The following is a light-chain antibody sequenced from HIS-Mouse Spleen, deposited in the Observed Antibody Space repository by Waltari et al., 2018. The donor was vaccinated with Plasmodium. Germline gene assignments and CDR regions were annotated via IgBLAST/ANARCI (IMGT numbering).Light chain of an antibody. J-gene: IGLJ3*02. CDR3: CSYAGSSTFV. CDR1: SSDVGRYNL. Sequence: QSALTQPASVSGSPGQPITISCTGTSSDVGRYNLVSWYQQHPGKAPQLMIYEGSKRPSGVSNRFSCSKSGNTASLTISGLQAEDEADYYCCSYAGSSTFVFGGGTKLTVL. V-gene: IGLV2-23*03. CDR2: EGS.